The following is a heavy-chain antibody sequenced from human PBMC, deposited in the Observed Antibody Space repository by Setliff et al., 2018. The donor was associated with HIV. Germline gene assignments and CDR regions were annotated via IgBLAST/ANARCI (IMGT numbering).Heavy chain of an antibody. V-gene: IGHV4-61*02. CDR3: ARLDCSSSSGFVDY. J-gene: IGHJ4*02. CDR1: GDFISSGNFH. D-gene: IGHD2-2*01. CDR2: IHTSGNT. Sequence: PSETLSLTCTVSGDFISSGNFHWNWIRQPAGKGPEWIGRIHTSGNTNYNPSLKSRVTISVDTSKNQFSLKLSSVTAADTAVYYCARLDCSSSSGFVDYWGQGTLVTVSS.